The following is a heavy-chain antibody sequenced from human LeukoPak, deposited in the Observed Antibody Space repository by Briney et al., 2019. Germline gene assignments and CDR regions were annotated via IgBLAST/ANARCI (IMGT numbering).Heavy chain of an antibody. Sequence: PGGSLRLSCAASGFTFSSYAMHWVRQAPGKGLEYVSAISSNGGSTYYANSVKGRFTISRDNSKNTLYLQMGSLRAEDMAVYYCAREWELEPFYYYYGMDVWGQGTTVTVSS. CDR3: AREWELEPFYYYYGMDV. CDR2: ISSNGGST. D-gene: IGHD1-26*01. V-gene: IGHV3-64*01. J-gene: IGHJ6*02. CDR1: GFTFSSYA.